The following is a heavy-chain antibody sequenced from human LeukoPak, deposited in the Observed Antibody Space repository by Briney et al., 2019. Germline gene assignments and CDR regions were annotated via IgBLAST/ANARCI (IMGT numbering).Heavy chain of an antibody. J-gene: IGHJ4*02. CDR3: ARAIEATGRSTGTCNYFDY. CDR1: GFTFSDYY. CDR2: IASSSSYT. D-gene: IGHD5-12*01. V-gene: IGHV3-11*06. Sequence: GGSLRLSCAASGFTFSDYYMSWIRQAPGKGLEWVSYIASSSSYTNYADSVKGRFTISRDNAKNSLYLQMNSLRAEDTAVYYCARAIEATGRSTGTCNYFDYWGQGTLVTVSS.